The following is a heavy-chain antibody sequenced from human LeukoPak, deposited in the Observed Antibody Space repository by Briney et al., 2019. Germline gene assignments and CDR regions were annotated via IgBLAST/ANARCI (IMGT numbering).Heavy chain of an antibody. CDR1: GYTFTGYY. J-gene: IGHJ5*02. CDR3: ARVSSGYSGSFNWFDP. Sequence: ASVKVSCKASGYTFTGYYMHWVRQAPGQGLEWMGWINPNSGGTNYAQKFQGRVTMTRDTSISTAYMELSRLRSDDTAVYYCARVSSGYSGSFNWFDPWGQGTLVTVSS. V-gene: IGHV1-2*02. CDR2: INPNSGGT. D-gene: IGHD5-12*01.